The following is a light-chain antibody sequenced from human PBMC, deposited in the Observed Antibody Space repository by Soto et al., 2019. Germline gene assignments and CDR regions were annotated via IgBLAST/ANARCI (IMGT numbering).Light chain of an antibody. V-gene: IGKV2-30*01. CDR1: QSLVYIDVGIL. CDR2: KVS. CDR3: MQGTHWACN. J-gene: IGKJ3*01. Sequence: DVEMTQSPVSLTVTPGQPASISCRSSQSLVYIDVGILLTCFHQRPGQSPRRLIYKVSNRVPGVPDRVIGSGSASDFTLAISSVEAEDVGVYYCMQGTHWACNFGLGTKVDI.